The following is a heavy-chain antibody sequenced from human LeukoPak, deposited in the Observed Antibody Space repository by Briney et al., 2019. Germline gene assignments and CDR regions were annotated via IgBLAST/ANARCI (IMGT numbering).Heavy chain of an antibody. J-gene: IGHJ3*02. D-gene: IGHD4-17*01. V-gene: IGHV3-74*01. CDR1: GFTFSTYW. Sequence: GGSLRLSCAASGFTFSTYWMHWVRQAPGKGLMWVSRINSDGGDTIYADSVKGRFTISIDNAKNTLYLQMNSLRAEDTAVYYCARGGGLYGDYDAFDIWGQGTMVTVSS. CDR3: ARGGGLYGDYDAFDI. CDR2: INSDGGDT.